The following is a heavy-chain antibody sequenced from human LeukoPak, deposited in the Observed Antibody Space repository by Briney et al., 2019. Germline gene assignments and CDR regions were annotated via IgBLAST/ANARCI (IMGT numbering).Heavy chain of an antibody. CDR3: AKARVTTGYYMQVDY. CDR1: GFIFSTYA. V-gene: IGHV3-23*01. D-gene: IGHD3-9*01. J-gene: IGHJ4*02. Sequence: GSLRLSCAASGFIFSTYAMTWVRQAPGKGLEWVSVISASGTTHYADSMKGQFTISRDNSKNTVYLQLSSLSPEDTAVYYCAKARVTTGYYMQVDYWGQGTLVTVSS. CDR2: ISASGTT.